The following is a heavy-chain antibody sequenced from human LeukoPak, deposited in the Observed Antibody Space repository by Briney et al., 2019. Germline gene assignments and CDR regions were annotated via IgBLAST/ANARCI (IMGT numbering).Heavy chain of an antibody. D-gene: IGHD1-26*01. J-gene: IGHJ6*03. CDR1: GFTFSTYA. CDR2: ISGGSTYT. V-gene: IGHV3-23*01. CDR3: TKTLYSGSYYYYYYCMDV. Sequence: GGSLSLSCAASGFTFSTYAMNWVRPAPGKGLEWVSGISGGSTYTYYADSVKGRFSISRDNSKNTLYLQMNSLRADDTAVYYCTKTLYSGSYYYYYYCMDVWGKGTTVTVSS.